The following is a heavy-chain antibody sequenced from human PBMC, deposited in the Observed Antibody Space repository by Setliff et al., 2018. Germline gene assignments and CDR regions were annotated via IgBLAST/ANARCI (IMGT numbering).Heavy chain of an antibody. Sequence: PGGSLRLSCAGFGFTFSKAWMSWVRQAPGKGLEWVSSIISSGSHIYYADSVKGRFTISRDNAKNSLYLQMNSLRAEDTAVYYCARGSSSSGVDYWGQGTLVTVSS. V-gene: IGHV3-11*04. CDR1: GFTFSKAW. CDR2: IISSGSHI. D-gene: IGHD6-6*01. J-gene: IGHJ4*02. CDR3: ARGSSSSGVDY.